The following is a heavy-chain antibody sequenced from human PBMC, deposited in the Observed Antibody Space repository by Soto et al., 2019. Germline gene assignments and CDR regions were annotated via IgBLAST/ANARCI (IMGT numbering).Heavy chain of an antibody. CDR2: IWYDGSNK. D-gene: IGHD3-3*01. V-gene: IGHV3-33*01. CDR3: ATGFAHYDFWSGYADY. Sequence: GGSLRLSCAASGFTFSSYGMHWVRQAPGKGLEWVAVIWYDGSNKYYADSVKGRFTISRDNSKNTLYLQMNSLRAEDTAVYYCATGFAHYDFWSGYADYWGQGTLVTVSS. CDR1: GFTFSSYG. J-gene: IGHJ4*02.